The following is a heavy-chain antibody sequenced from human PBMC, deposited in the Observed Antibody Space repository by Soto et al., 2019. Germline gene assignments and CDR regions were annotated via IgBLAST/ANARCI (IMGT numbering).Heavy chain of an antibody. Sequence: QITLKESGPTLVKPTQTLTLTCTFSGFSLSTSGVGVGWIRQPPGKALEWLALIYWDDDKRYSPSLKSRLTIXXDXSXXQLVLTMTNMDPVDTATYYCAHTSSWYFWSGYFQHWGQGTLVTVSS. V-gene: IGHV2-5*02. CDR3: AHTSSWYFWSGYFQH. D-gene: IGHD6-13*01. CDR1: GFSLSTSGVG. J-gene: IGHJ1*01. CDR2: IYWDDDK.